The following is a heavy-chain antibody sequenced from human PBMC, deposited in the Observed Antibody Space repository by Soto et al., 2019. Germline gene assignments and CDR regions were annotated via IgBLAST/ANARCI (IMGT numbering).Heavy chain of an antibody. D-gene: IGHD3-22*01. CDR2: IYHSGST. J-gene: IGHJ3*02. Sequence: TSETLSLTCAVSGGSISSGGYSWSWIRQPPGKGLEWIGYIYHSGSTYYNPSLKSRVTISVDRSKNQFSLKLSSVTAADTAVYYCARGGGNYYDSSKANAFDIWGQGTMVTVSS. CDR3: ARGGGNYYDSSKANAFDI. V-gene: IGHV4-30-2*01. CDR1: GGSISSGGYS.